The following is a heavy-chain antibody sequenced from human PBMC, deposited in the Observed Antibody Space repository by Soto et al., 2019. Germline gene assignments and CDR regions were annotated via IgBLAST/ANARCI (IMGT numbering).Heavy chain of an antibody. CDR1: EFTVSNNY. CDR3: CTSSAVAV. J-gene: IGHJ6*04. V-gene: IGHV3-66*01. Sequence: EVQLVVSGGGLVQPGGSMRLSCTASEFTVSNNYMTWVRQAPGKGLEWVSVIYSGGNTYYADSVQGRFSISRDNYYTLYLEMNILRAEDTAIYYCCTSSAVAVWGKGTRVTVSS. D-gene: IGHD1-26*01. CDR2: IYSGGNT.